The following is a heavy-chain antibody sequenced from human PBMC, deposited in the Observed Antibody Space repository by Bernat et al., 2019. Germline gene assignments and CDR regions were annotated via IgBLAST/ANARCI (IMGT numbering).Heavy chain of an antibody. CDR2: IKSKTDGGTT. J-gene: IGHJ4*02. Sequence: EVQLVESGGGLVKPGGSLRLSCAASGFTFSNAWMSWVRQAPGKGLEWVGRIKSKTDGGTTDYAAPVKGRFTISRDDSKNTLYLQMNSLKTEDTAVHYCTTDQPNYDFWSGYSQYFDYWGQGTLVTVSS. CDR1: GFTFSNAW. CDR3: TTDQPNYDFWSGYSQYFDY. V-gene: IGHV3-15*01. D-gene: IGHD3-3*01.